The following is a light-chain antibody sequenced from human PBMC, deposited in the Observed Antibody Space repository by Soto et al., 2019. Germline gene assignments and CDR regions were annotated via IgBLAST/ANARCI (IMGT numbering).Light chain of an antibody. CDR2: DAS. J-gene: IGKJ4*01. Sequence: EVVLTQSPATLSLSPGDRATLSCRASQSVSHALAWYQQKPGQAPRLLIHDASSRATGIPARFSGSGSETDFTLTISSLEPEDFAVYYCQQRSSWPLTFGGGTKVQI. CDR1: QSVSHA. V-gene: IGKV3-11*01. CDR3: QQRSSWPLT.